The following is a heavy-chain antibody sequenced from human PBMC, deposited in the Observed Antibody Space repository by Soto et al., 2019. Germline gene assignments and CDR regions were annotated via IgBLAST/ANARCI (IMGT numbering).Heavy chain of an antibody. J-gene: IGHJ4*02. CDR2: IYYGGNT. CDR1: GGSISSSNYF. CDR3: ARVRYSSSGSYSFDY. D-gene: IGHD3-10*01. Sequence: SSETLSLTCSVSGGSISSSNYFWGWIRQPPGKGLEWIGNIYYGGNTYYNPSLKSRVTISVDTSKNQFSLKLSSVTAADTAVFHCARVRYSSSGSYSFDYWGQGILVTVSS. V-gene: IGHV4-39*01.